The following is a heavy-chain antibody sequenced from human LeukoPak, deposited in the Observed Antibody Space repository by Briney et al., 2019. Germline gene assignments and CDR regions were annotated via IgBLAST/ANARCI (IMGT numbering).Heavy chain of an antibody. Sequence: GGSLRLLCAACGFTFSSYGMRWVRQAPGKGLEWVSYISSSGSTIYYADSVRGRFTISRDNAKNSVYPQMKSVRAEDTAVYYCAELGITMIGGVWGKGTTVTTSS. CDR3: AELGITMIGGV. CDR1: GFTFSSYG. CDR2: ISSSGSTI. D-gene: IGHD3-10*02. V-gene: IGHV3-48*04. J-gene: IGHJ6*04.